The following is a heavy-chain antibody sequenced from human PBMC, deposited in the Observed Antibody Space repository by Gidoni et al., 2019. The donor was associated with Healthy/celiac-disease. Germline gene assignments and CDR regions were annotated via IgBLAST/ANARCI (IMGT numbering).Heavy chain of an antibody. Sequence: EVQRVQSGAEVKKPGESLKISCTGSGYSFTSYLIGWVRQMPGKGLEWMGIIYPGDSDTRYSPSFQGQVTISADKSISTAYLQWSSLKASDTAMYYCARHANSSWYLFWDDAFDIWGQGTMVTVSS. CDR1: GYSFTSYL. CDR2: IYPGDSDT. V-gene: IGHV5-51*01. CDR3: ARHANSSWYLFWDDAFDI. D-gene: IGHD6-13*01. J-gene: IGHJ3*02.